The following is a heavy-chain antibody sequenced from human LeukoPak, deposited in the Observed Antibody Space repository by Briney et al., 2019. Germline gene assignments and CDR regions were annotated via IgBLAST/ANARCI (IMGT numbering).Heavy chain of an antibody. CDR2: IDSSANTI. J-gene: IGHJ4*02. CDR1: GFTFSSSG. CDR3: ARGKGLAYYYYSFDY. D-gene: IGHD3-16*01. V-gene: IGHV3-48*04. Sequence: GRSLRLSCAASGFTFSSSGMHWVRQAPGKGLEWVSYIDSSANTINYADSVKGRFTISRDNAKSSLYLQMNSLRGEDTAVYFCARGKGLAYYYYSFDYWGQGTLVTVSS.